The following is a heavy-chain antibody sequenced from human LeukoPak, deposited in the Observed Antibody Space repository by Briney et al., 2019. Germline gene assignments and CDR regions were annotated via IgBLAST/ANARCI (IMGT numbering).Heavy chain of an antibody. D-gene: IGHD6-13*01. CDR2: ISGSGGST. CDR1: GFTFSSYW. Sequence: PGGSLRLSCAASGFTFSSYWMSWVRQAPGKGLEWVSAISGSGGSTYYADSVKGRFAISRDNSKNTLYLQMNSLRAEDTAVYYCAKVPKGWYSSPVDYWGQGTLVTVSS. J-gene: IGHJ4*02. V-gene: IGHV3-23*01. CDR3: AKVPKGWYSSPVDY.